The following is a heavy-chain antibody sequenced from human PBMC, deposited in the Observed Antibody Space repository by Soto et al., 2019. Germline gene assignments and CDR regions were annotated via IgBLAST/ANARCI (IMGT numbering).Heavy chain of an antibody. J-gene: IGHJ4*02. V-gene: IGHV1-18*01. CDR2: ISAYSGST. CDR1: GYTFTTYG. CDR3: ARDFKKSSSWPYYFDY. D-gene: IGHD6-13*01. Sequence: QVQLVQSGAEVKKPGASVKVSCKASGYTFTTYGISWVRQAPGQGLEWMGWISAYSGSTKFAQKLQGRVTMTTDTSTTTAYMELRSLTSDDTAVYYCARDFKKSSSWPYYFDYWGQGTLVTVSS.